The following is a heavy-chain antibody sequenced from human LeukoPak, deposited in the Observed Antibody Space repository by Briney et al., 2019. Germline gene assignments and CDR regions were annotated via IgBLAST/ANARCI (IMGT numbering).Heavy chain of an antibody. V-gene: IGHV3-48*03. CDR1: GFTFSSSE. CDR2: ITSSSRTI. CDR3: ASGFAGFDP. J-gene: IGHJ5*02. Sequence: GGSLRLSCVASGFTFSSSEMNWVRQAPGKGLEWISYITSSSRTIWYADSVKGRFTISRDNAKNSLYLQMNGLRDDDTAVYYCASGFAGFDPWGQGTLVTVSS.